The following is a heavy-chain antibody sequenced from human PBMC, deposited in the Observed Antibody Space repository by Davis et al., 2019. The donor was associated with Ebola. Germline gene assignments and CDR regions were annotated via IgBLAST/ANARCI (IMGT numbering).Heavy chain of an antibody. J-gene: IGHJ6*04. D-gene: IGHD5-12*01. Sequence: AASVKVSCKASGYTFTSYAMHWVRQAPAQGLEWMGWINTNTGNPTYAQGFTGRFVFSLDTSVSTADLQISSLKAEDTAVYYCARWWVATTPWYYYYGMDVWGKGTTVTVSS. CDR1: GYTFTSYA. CDR3: ARWWVATTPWYYYYGMDV. CDR2: INTNTGNP. V-gene: IGHV7-4-1*02.